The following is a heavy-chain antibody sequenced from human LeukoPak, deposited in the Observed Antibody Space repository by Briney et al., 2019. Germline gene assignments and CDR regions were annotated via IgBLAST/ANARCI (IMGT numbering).Heavy chain of an antibody. D-gene: IGHD3-16*02. J-gene: IGHJ4*02. CDR2: ISSSSSYI. CDR3: ARAGGVWGSYRYYDY. CDR1: GFTFSSYS. Sequence: GGSLRLSCAASGFTFSSYSMNWVRQAPGKGLEWVSSISSSSSYIYYADSVKGRFTISRDNAKNSLYLQMNSLRAEDTAVYYCARAGGVWGSYRYYDYWGQGTLVTVSS. V-gene: IGHV3-21*01.